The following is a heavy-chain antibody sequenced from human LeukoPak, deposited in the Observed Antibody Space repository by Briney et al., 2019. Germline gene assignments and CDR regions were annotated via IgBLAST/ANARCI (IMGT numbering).Heavy chain of an antibody. J-gene: IGHJ6*03. CDR3: ASCSSTSCFYYYYMDV. CDR2: IYHSGST. CDR1: GGSISSYY. Sequence: PSETLSLTCTVSGGSISSYYWSWIRQPPGKGLEWIGYIYHSGSTNYNPSLKSRVTISVDTSKNQFSLKLSSVTAADTAVYYCASCSSTSCFYYYYMDVWGKGTTVTVSS. V-gene: IGHV4-59*12. D-gene: IGHD2-2*01.